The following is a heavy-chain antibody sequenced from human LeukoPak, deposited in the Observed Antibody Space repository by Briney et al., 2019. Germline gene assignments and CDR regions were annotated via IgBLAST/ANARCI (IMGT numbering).Heavy chain of an antibody. J-gene: IGHJ4*02. CDR1: GFTFDDYA. V-gene: IGHV3-43*02. D-gene: IGHD5-12*01. Sequence: HPGGSLRLSCAASGFTFDDYAMHWVRQAPGKGLEWVSLISGDGGSTYYADSVKGRFTISRDNSKNSLYLQMNSLRTEDAALYYCAKGATISDYFDYWGQGTLVTVSS. CDR3: AKGATISDYFDY. CDR2: ISGDGGST.